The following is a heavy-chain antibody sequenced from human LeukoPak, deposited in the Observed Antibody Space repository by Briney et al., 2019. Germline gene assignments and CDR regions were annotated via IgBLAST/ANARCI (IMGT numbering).Heavy chain of an antibody. CDR1: GDSISSRSYY. CDR3: ARGSTGAWDY. V-gene: IGHV4-61*01. J-gene: IGHJ4*02. CDR2: IYYSGST. D-gene: IGHD1-1*01. Sequence: PSETLSLTCIVSGDSISSRSYYWSWIRQPPGKGLEWIGYIYYSGSTNYNPSLKSRVTISVDTSKNQFSLKLTSVTAADTAVYYCARGSTGAWDYWGQGTLVTVSS.